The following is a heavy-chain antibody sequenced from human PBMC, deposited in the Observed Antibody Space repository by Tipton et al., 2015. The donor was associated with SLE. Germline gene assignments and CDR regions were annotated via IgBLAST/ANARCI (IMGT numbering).Heavy chain of an antibody. CDR2: MNPNSGNT. Sequence: QLVQSGAEVKKPGASVKVSCKASGYTFTSYDINWVRQATGQGLEWMGWMNPNSGNTGYAQKFQGRVTITRNTSISTAYMELSSLRSEDTAVYYCARGIGVRYFDWLLYPDAFDIWGQGTMVTVSS. CDR1: GYTFTSYD. D-gene: IGHD3-9*01. J-gene: IGHJ3*02. CDR3: ARGIGVRYFDWLLYPDAFDI. V-gene: IGHV1-8*03.